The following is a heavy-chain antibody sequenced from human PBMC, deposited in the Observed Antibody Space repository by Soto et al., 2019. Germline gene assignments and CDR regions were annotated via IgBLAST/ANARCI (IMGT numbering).Heavy chain of an antibody. CDR3: AKGGRQWLVTSDFNY. J-gene: IGHJ4*02. CDR2: VSHDGRNT. V-gene: IGHV3-30*18. D-gene: IGHD6-19*01. CDR1: GFTFSDYA. Sequence: VQLVESGGGVVQPGRSLRLSCAASGFTFSDYAMHWVRQAPGKGLEWVAVVSHDGRNTHYADSVKGRFTISRDSSKNTVSLEMNSLRPEDTAVYYCAKGGRQWLVTSDFNYWGQGALVTVSS.